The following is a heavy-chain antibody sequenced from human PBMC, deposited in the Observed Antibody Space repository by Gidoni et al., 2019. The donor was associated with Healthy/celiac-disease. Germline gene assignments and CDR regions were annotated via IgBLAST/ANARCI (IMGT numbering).Heavy chain of an antibody. J-gene: IGHJ6*03. CDR1: GFTFSSYA. CDR2: ISGSGGST. D-gene: IGHD4-17*01. Sequence: EVQLLESGGGLVQPGGSLRLSFAASGFTFSSYAMSWVRQAPGKGLGGVSAISGSGGSTYYADSVKGRFTSSRDNSKNTLYLQMNSLRAEDTAVYYCAKATVTTGGSSYYYMDVWGKGTTVTVSS. V-gene: IGHV3-23*01. CDR3: AKATVTTGGSSYYYMDV.